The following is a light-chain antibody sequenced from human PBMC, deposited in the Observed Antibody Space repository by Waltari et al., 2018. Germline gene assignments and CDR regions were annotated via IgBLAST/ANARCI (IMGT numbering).Light chain of an antibody. CDR2: DNI. Sequence: QSVLTQPPSASGTPGQRVTISCSGSSSNIGSNTVNWYQQPPGTAPKLLIYDNIDRPSGVPDRFSGSNSGTSASLAISELQSEDEADYHCAAWDDNLNGVVFGGGTKLTVL. CDR1: SSNIGSNT. CDR3: AAWDDNLNGVV. J-gene: IGLJ2*01. V-gene: IGLV1-44*01.